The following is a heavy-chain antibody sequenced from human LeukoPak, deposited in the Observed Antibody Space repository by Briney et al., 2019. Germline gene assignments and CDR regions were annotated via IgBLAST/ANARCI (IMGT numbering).Heavy chain of an antibody. V-gene: IGHV3-74*03. CDR1: AFTFSNYW. CDR3: SKDTFGVHDS. Sequence: PGESLRPSCAGSAFTFSNYWMHWVRQVPGKGLVWVSRINPDGSTITYADSVKGRFTISRDNARNTLYLQMNSLRAEDTAIYYCSKDTFGVHDSWGQGTLVTVSS. J-gene: IGHJ4*02. CDR2: INPDGSTI. D-gene: IGHD3-16*01.